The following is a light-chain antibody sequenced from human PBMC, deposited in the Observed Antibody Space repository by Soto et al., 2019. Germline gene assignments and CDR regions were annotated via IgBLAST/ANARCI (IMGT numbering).Light chain of an antibody. CDR3: QAWDSSLVV. Sequence: SYELTQPPSVSVSPGQTASITCSGDKLGDKYACWYQQKPGQSPVLVIYQDSKRPSGIPERFSGSNSENTATLTISGTQAMDEADYYCQAWDSSLVVFGGGTQLTVL. CDR1: KLGDKY. V-gene: IGLV3-1*01. CDR2: QDS. J-gene: IGLJ2*01.